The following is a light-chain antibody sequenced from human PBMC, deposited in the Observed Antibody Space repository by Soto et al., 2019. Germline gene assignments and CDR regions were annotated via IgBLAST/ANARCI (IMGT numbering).Light chain of an antibody. CDR3: ASYTSSSTYV. J-gene: IGLJ1*01. CDR2: DVN. CDR1: SSDVGGYNY. V-gene: IGLV2-14*01. Sequence: QSALTQPASVSGSPGQSITISCTGTSSDVGGYNYVSWYQQYPGKAPKLMIYDVNNRPSGVSSRFSGSKSGNTASLTISGLQAEDEADYYCASYTSSSTYVFGIGTKVTVL.